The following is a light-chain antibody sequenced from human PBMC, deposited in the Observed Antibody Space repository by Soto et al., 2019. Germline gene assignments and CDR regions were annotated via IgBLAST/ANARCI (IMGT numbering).Light chain of an antibody. J-gene: IGLJ3*02. CDR2: EDD. CDR3: HSYNHRGQV. V-gene: IGLV6-57*01. Sequence: NFMLTQPHSVSESPGKTVTISCTRSSGSIASQFVQWFQQRPGSSPITVIYEDDQRPSGVPDRFSGSIDRSSNSASPTISGRKNEDEADYYCHSYNHRGQVFGGGTRSTVL. CDR1: SGSIASQF.